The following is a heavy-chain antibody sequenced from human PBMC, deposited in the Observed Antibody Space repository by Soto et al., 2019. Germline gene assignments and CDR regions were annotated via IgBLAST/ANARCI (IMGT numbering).Heavy chain of an antibody. D-gene: IGHD1-26*01. J-gene: IGHJ4*02. CDR2: IWYDGTNK. CDR1: GFTFSNYG. Sequence: QVQLVESGGGVVQPGRSLRLSCAASGFTFSNYGMHWVRQAPGKGLEWVAVIWYDGTNKYYADSVKGRFTISRDNSKNTLYLHMNSLRAEDTAVYYCARDLVGVGATGFDYWGQGTLVTV. V-gene: IGHV3-33*01. CDR3: ARDLVGVGATGFDY.